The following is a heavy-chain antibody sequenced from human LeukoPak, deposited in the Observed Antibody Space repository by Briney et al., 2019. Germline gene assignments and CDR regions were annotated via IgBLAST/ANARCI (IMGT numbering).Heavy chain of an antibody. D-gene: IGHD5-18*01. CDR2: ISYDGSSK. CDR1: GFTFSTYS. J-gene: IGHJ3*02. CDR3: ARARSSYGYGDAFDI. Sequence: GGSLRLSCAASGFTFSTYSMHWVRQAPGKGLEGVAVISYDGSSKYYADSVKGRFTISRDNSKNTLYLQMNSLRAEDTAVYYCARARSSYGYGDAFDIWGQGTMVTVSS. V-gene: IGHV3-30*04.